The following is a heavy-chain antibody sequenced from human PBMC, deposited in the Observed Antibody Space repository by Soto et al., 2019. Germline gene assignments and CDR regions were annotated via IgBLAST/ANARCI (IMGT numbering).Heavy chain of an antibody. J-gene: IGHJ4*02. CDR2: IGGSSGST. CDR1: GFTFSSYA. CDR3: AKDRSSTSCYAFDY. Sequence: GGSLRLSCAASGFTFSSYAVSWVRQAPGKGLEWVSAIGGSSGSTDYADSVKGRFTISRDNSKNTLFLQMNSLRAEDTAVYYCAKDRSSTSCYAFDYWGQGTLVTVSS. D-gene: IGHD2-2*01. V-gene: IGHV3-23*01.